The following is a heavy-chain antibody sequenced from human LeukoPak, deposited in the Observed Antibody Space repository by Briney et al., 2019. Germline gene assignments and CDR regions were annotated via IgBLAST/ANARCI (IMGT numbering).Heavy chain of an antibody. V-gene: IGHV3-21*01. CDR1: GFTVSNNY. J-gene: IGHJ4*02. D-gene: IGHD6-19*01. CDR3: ARDGRSGWYYFDY. Sequence: GGSLRLSCAASGFTVSNNYMSWVRQAPGKGLEWVSSISSSSSYIYYADSVKGRFTISRDNAKNSLYLQMNSLRAEDTAVYYCARDGRSGWYYFDYWGQGTLVTVSS. CDR2: ISSSSSYI.